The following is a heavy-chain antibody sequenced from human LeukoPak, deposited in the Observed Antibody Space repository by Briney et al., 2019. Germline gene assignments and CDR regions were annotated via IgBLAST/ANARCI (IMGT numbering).Heavy chain of an antibody. V-gene: IGHV4-59*01. D-gene: IGHD3-9*01. CDR2: ISHSGCT. CDR1: GGSISNYY. CDR3: AREGTYDILTGYSTSFDSFDI. J-gene: IGHJ3*02. Sequence: SETLSLTCTVSGGSISNYYWNWIRQFPGKGLEWIGYISHSGCTNYSPSLESRVTISVDPSKNQFSLKVISVTAADAAVYYCAREGTYDILTGYSTSFDSFDIWGQGKMVTVSS.